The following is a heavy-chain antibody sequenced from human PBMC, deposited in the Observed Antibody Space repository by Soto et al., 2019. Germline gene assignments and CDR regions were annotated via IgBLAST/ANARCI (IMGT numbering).Heavy chain of an antibody. CDR2: INHSGRV. CDR3: STRAYDTNGYYRFDP. D-gene: IGHD3-22*01. J-gene: IGHJ5*01. CDR1: GGYFSGHS. V-gene: IGHV4-34*01. Sequence: ETLSLTCAVYGGYFSGHSCTWIRQSPGKGLEWIGDINHSGRVNYSPSLKSRVTISLDTSKNQFSLTLSAVTAADTAMYYCSTRAYDTNGYYRFDPWGQGTLVTVSS.